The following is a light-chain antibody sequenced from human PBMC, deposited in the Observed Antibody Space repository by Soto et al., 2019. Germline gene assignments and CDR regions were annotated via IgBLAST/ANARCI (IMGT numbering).Light chain of an antibody. J-gene: IGKJ2*01. CDR3: QQFSSPPVFP. Sequence: DIVMTQSPDSLAVSLGERATINCKSSQSVFKGSNNKDCLAWYQQKPGQPPKLLLYWASTRESGVPDRFSDSGSGTDFTLTISSLQAEDVAIYYCQQFSSPPVFPFGQGTKLEIK. CDR1: QSVFKGSNNKDC. CDR2: WAS. V-gene: IGKV4-1*01.